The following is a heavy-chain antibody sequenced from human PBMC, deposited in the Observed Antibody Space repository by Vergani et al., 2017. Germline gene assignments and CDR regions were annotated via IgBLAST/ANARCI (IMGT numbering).Heavy chain of an antibody. V-gene: IGHV4-61*02. CDR1: GASIMKRGGYY. D-gene: IGHD6-13*01. CDR3: ARDERRPWSNSWARFEY. CDR2: IYYTGST. Sequence: QVQLQESGPGLVKTSQTLSLTCAVSGASIMKRGGYYWTWIRQPGGKGLEWIGRIYYTGSTNYNPTLESRVTVSVDTSKDQFSLNLRSVTAADTAIYYCARDERRPWSNSWARFEYWGLGIPVTVSS. J-gene: IGHJ4*02.